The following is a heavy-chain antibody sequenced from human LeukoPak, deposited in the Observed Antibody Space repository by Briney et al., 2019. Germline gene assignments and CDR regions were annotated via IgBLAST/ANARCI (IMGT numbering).Heavy chain of an antibody. CDR1: GFTFGDYA. CDR3: KAWVAEDY. V-gene: IGHV3-49*04. CDR2: IRSKAYGGTT. D-gene: IGHD2-15*01. J-gene: IGHJ4*02. Sequence: GGSLRLSCTASGFTFGDYAMSWVRQAPGKGLEWVGFIRSKAYGGTTEYAASVKGRFTISRDDSKSIAYLQMNSLKTEDTAVYYCKAWVAEDYWGQGTLVTVSS.